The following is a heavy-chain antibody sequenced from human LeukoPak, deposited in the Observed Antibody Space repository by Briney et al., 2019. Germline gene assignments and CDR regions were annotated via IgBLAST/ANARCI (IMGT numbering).Heavy chain of an antibody. CDR3: ARYCSSTSCSNYYYGMDV. D-gene: IGHD2-2*01. V-gene: IGHV4-30-2*01. Sequence: PSQTLSLTCAVSGGSISSGGYSWSWIRQPPGKGLEWIGYIYHSGGTYYNPSLKSRVTISVDRSKNQFSLKLSSVTAADTAVYYCARYCSSTSCSNYYYGMDVWGQGTTVTVSS. J-gene: IGHJ6*02. CDR1: GGSISSGGYS. CDR2: IYHSGGT.